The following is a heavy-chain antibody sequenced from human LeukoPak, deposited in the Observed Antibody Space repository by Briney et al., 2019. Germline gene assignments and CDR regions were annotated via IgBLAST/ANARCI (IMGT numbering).Heavy chain of an antibody. Sequence: GGSLRLSCAAAGFTFSSYGMHWVRQAPGKGLEWVANIKPDGSEKYYVDSVKGRFTISRDNAKNSLYLQMNSLRAEDTAVYYCAKVAELWFGEYEHSGQGTLVTVSS. CDR1: GFTFSSYG. V-gene: IGHV3-7*01. J-gene: IGHJ1*01. D-gene: IGHD3-10*01. CDR3: AKVAELWFGEYEH. CDR2: IKPDGSEK.